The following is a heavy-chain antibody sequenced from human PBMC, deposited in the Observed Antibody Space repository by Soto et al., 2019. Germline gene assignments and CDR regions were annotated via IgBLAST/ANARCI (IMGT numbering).Heavy chain of an antibody. V-gene: IGHV3-33*01. Sequence: PGGSLRLSCAASGFTFSSYGMHWVRQAPGKGLEWVAVIWYDGSNKYYADSVKGRFTISRDNSKNTLYLQMNSLRAEDTAVYYCARGDDWYYYDSSGYCLDSWGQGT. CDR1: GFTFSSYG. CDR3: ARGDDWYYYDSSGYCLDS. J-gene: IGHJ4*02. CDR2: IWYDGSNK. D-gene: IGHD3-22*01.